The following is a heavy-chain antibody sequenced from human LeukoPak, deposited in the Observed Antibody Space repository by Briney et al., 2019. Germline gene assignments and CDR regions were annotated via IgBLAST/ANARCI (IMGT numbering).Heavy chain of an antibody. V-gene: IGHV3-23*01. Sequence: GGSLRLSCAASGFTFSNYAMSWDRQAPGKGLEWVSPISGSGGSTYYADSVKGRFTISRDNSKNTMYLQMNSLRAEDTAVYYCAKDRSYGGNSEGCFDYWGQGTLVTVSS. CDR3: AKDRSYGGNSEGCFDY. D-gene: IGHD4-23*01. CDR1: GFTFSNYA. J-gene: IGHJ4*02. CDR2: ISGSGGST.